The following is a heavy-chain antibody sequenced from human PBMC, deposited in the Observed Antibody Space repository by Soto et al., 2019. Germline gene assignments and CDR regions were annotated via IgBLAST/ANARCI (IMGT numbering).Heavy chain of an antibody. CDR3: ASGIAVAGIGGYYYGMDV. Sequence: ASVKVSCKASGYTFTGYGISWVRQAPGQGLEWMGWISAYNGNTNYAQKLQGRVTMTTDTSTSTAYMELRSLRSDDTAVYYCASGIAVAGIGGYYYGMDVWGQGTTVTVSS. CDR1: GYTFTGYG. J-gene: IGHJ6*02. D-gene: IGHD6-19*01. V-gene: IGHV1-18*01. CDR2: ISAYNGNT.